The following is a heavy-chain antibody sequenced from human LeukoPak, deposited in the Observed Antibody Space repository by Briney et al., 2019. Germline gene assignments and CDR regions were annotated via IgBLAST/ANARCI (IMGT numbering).Heavy chain of an antibody. CDR2: VHPDTGYA. D-gene: IGHD1-14*01. J-gene: IGHJ5*02. CDR3: ARGPRNDP. V-gene: IGHV1-8*01. CDR1: GYPFTAYE. Sequence: ASVKVSCKTSGYPFTAYEINWVRQAAGQGLEWMGWVHPDTGYADYAQKFQGRVTMTSDTSISTAYMELSSLRSDDTAVYFCARGPRNDPWGQGTLVTVSS.